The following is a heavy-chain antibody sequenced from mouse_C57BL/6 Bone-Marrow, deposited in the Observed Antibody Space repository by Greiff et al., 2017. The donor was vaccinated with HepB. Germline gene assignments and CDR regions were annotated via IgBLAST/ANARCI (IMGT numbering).Heavy chain of an antibody. Sequence: VHLVESGAELVRPGASVKLSCKASGYTFTDYYINWVKQRPGQGLEWIARIYPGSGNTYYNEKFKGKATLTAEKSSSTAYMQLSSLTSEDSAVYFCARGNRMDYWGQGTSVTVSS. J-gene: IGHJ4*01. CDR2: IYPGSGNT. CDR1: GYTFTDYY. V-gene: IGHV1-76*01. CDR3: ARGNRMDY.